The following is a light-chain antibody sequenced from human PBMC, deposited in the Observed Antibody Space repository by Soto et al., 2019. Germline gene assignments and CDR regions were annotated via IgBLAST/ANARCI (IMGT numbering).Light chain of an antibody. CDR1: QSVLFSSNNKNY. Sequence: DILMSQSPDSLAVALGERATINCKSSQSVLFSSNNKNYLAWYQQKPGQPPKLLIYWASARESGVPDRFSGSGSGTDFTLTISSLQAADVAVYYCQQYFTPPWAFGQGTKVDIK. CDR3: QQYFTPPWA. V-gene: IGKV4-1*01. J-gene: IGKJ1*01. CDR2: WAS.